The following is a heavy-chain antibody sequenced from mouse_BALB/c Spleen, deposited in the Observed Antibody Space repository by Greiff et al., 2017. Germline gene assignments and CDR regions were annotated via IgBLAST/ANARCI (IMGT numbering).Heavy chain of an antibody. CDR3: ARGLDYAWDY. J-gene: IGHJ2*01. CDR2: ISSGGST. Sequence: EVQLVESGGGLVKPGGSLKLSCAASGFTFSSYAMSWVRQTPEKRLEWVASISSGGSTYYSDSVKGRFTISRDNARNILYLQVSSLRSEDTAMYYCARGLDYAWDYWGQGTTLTVSS. CDR1: GFTFSSYA. V-gene: IGHV5-6-5*01. D-gene: IGHD2-4*01.